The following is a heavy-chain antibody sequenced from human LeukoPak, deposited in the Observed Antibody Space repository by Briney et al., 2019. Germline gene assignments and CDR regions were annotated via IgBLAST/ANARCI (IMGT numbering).Heavy chain of an antibody. D-gene: IGHD3-22*01. CDR3: ARDRAAIVGDGPDAFDI. J-gene: IGHJ3*02. V-gene: IGHV4-59*01. CDR1: GGSISSYY. CDR2: IYYSGST. Sequence: SETLSLTCTVSGGSISSYYWSWIRQPPGKGLEWIGYIYYSGSTNYNPSLKSRVTISVDTSKNQFSLKLSSVTAADTAVYYCARDRAAIVGDGPDAFDIWGQGTMVTVSS.